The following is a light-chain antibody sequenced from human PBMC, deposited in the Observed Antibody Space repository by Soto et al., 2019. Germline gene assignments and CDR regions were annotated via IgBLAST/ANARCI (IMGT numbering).Light chain of an antibody. CDR1: QSVSSSC. CDR3: QQYRDSPLYT. CDR2: AAS. V-gene: IGKV3-20*01. Sequence: EIVLTQSPGALSLSPGEGATLSCRASQSVSSSCLAWYRQKPGQAPRLLIYAASSRATGVPDRFSGSGSGTDFTLTINRLEPEDLAMYYCQQYRDSPLYTFGQGTKLEIK. J-gene: IGKJ2*01.